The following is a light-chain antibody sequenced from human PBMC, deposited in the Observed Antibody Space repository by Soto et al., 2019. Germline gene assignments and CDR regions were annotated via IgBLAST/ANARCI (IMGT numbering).Light chain of an antibody. CDR2: GAS. J-gene: IGKJ1*01. V-gene: IGKV3-20*01. Sequence: EIVLTQSPGTLSLSPGERATLSCRASQSVSSSYLAWYRQKPGQAPRLLIYGASSRATGIPDRFSGSGSGTDFTLTISRLEPEDFAVYYCQQYGSSPQTFGRGTKVEIK. CDR3: QQYGSSPQT. CDR1: QSVSSSY.